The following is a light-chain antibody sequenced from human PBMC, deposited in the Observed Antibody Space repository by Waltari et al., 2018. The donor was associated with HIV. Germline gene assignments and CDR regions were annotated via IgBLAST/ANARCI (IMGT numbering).Light chain of an antibody. J-gene: IGLJ3*02. V-gene: IGLV4-60*02. CDR3: ETWDINTWV. CDR1: SGHSGHF. CDR2: GDAGGGIY. Sequence: QPVLSQSSSASASLGSSVKLTCTLSSGHSGHFIAWHQQQPGKAPRFLMKGDAGGGIYNKGFGVPDRFSGSSSGPYRYLTISNLQLEDEADYYCETWDINTWVFGGGTKLTVL.